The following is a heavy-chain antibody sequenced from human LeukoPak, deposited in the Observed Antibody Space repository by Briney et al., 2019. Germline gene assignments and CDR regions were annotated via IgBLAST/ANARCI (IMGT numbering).Heavy chain of an antibody. J-gene: IGHJ4*02. D-gene: IGHD6-19*01. Sequence: GGSLRLSCVASGFTFSDYYMSWIRQAPGKGLEWVSYIRSSGTTIHYADSVNGRGTISRANAKNSLYLQMNRLRAEDTAVYYCARDIGAVTDVFDYWGQGTLVTVSS. CDR3: ARDIGAVTDVFDY. CDR2: IRSSGTTI. V-gene: IGHV3-11*04. CDR1: GFTFSDYY.